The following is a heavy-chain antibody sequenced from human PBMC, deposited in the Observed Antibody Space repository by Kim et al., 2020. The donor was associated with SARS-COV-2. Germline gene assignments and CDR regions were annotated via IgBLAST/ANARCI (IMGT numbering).Heavy chain of an antibody. J-gene: IGHJ4*02. CDR1: GFTFSSYG. D-gene: IGHD3-22*01. CDR2: ISYDGSNK. Sequence: GGSLRLSCAASGFTFSSYGMHWVRQAPGKGLEWVAVISYDGSNKYYADSVKGRFTISRDNSKNTQYLQMNSLRAEDTAVYYCARIYYYDSSGEDHFDYWGQGTLVTVSS. CDR3: ARIYYYDSSGEDHFDY. V-gene: IGHV3-33*05.